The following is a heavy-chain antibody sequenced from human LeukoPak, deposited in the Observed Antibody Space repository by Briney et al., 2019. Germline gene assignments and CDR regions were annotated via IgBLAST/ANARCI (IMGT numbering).Heavy chain of an antibody. CDR2: INPNSGGT. D-gene: IGHD2-2*01. CDR3: AAGGIVVPPAAGN. Sequence: ASVKVSCKASGYTFTGYYMHWVRQAPGQGLEWMGWINPNSGGTNYAQKFQGRVTTTRDTSISTAYMELSRLRSDDTAVYYCAAGGIVVPPAAGNWGQGTLVTVSS. V-gene: IGHV1-2*02. J-gene: IGHJ4*02. CDR1: GYTFTGYY.